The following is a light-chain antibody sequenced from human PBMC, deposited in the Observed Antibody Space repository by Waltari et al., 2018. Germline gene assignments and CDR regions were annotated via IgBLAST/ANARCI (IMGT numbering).Light chain of an antibody. V-gene: IGLV1-44*01. Sequence: QSVLTQPPSASGTPGPRVTISCFGSSSNIGRNAVSWYQQLPGTAPRLLIHTNDQRPSGVPDRFSASKSGTSASLAISGLQSEDEADFHCATWDDSLDGPVFGGGTKLTVL. CDR3: ATWDDSLDGPV. CDR1: SSNIGRNA. CDR2: TND. J-gene: IGLJ3*02.